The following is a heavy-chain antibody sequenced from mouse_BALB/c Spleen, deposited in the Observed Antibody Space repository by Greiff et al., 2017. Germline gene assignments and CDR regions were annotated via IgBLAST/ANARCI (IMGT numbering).Heavy chain of an antibody. J-gene: IGHJ1*01. V-gene: IGHV5-17*02. CDR2: ISSGSSTI. CDR3: ARGDYGSSYWYFDV. CDR1: GFTFSSFG. D-gene: IGHD1-1*01. Sequence: EVNLVESGGGLVQPGGSRKLSCAASGFTFSSFGMHWVRQAPEKGLEWVAYISSGSSTIYYADTVKGRFTISRDNPKNTLFLQMTSLRSEDTAMYYCARGDYGSSYWYFDVWGAGTTVTVSS.